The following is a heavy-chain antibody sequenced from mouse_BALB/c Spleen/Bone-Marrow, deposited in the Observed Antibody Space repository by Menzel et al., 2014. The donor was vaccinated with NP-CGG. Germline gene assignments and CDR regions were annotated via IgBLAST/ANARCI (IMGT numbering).Heavy chain of an antibody. CDR3: APYYYGSSSFAY. CDR2: IDPANGNT. Sequence: DVQLQESGAELVKPGASVKLSCTASGFNIKDTYMHWVKQRPEQGLEWIGRIDPANGNTKYDPKFQDKATITADTSSNTAYLQLSSLTSEDTAVYYCAPYYYGSSSFAYWGQGTLVTVSA. V-gene: IGHV14-3*02. CDR1: GFNIKDTY. J-gene: IGHJ3*01. D-gene: IGHD1-1*01.